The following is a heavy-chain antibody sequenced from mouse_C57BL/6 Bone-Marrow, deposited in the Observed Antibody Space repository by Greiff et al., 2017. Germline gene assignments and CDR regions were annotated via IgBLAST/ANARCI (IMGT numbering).Heavy chain of an antibody. Sequence: VQLQQSGAELVRPGASVKLSCTASGFTIKDDYMHWVKQRPEQGLEWIGWIDPENGDTEYASKFQGKATITADTSSNTAYLQLSSLTSEDTAVDYRTTGYYGSSFLAYWGQGTLVTVSA. CDR3: TTGYYGSSFLAY. V-gene: IGHV14-4*01. J-gene: IGHJ3*01. D-gene: IGHD1-1*01. CDR1: GFTIKDDY. CDR2: IDPENGDT.